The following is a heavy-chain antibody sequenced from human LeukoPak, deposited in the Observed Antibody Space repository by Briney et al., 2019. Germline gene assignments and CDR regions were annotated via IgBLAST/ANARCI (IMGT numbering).Heavy chain of an antibody. CDR1: GFTFNNYA. D-gene: IGHD6-13*01. CDR3: ATQQAVGILDY. V-gene: IGHV3-23*01. CDR2: ISGSGGST. Sequence: GGSLRLSCAASGFTFNNYAMRWVRQAPGKGLEWVSAISGSGGSTYYADSVKGRFTIPRDTSTNTLYLQINSLRAEDTAVYYCATQQAVGILDYCGQGTLVTVSS. J-gene: IGHJ4*02.